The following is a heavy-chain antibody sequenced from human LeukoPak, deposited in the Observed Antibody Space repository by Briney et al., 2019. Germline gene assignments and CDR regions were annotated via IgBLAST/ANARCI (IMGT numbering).Heavy chain of an antibody. CDR2: IPYDGSNK. Sequence: GGSLRLSCTVSGFTFNNYTMHWVRQAPGKGLEWVAVIPYDGSNKYYADSVKGRFTISRDNSKKKLYLQMNSLRAEDTAVYYCARGGLEMATTLNWFFDFWGRGTLVSVSS. J-gene: IGHJ2*01. V-gene: IGHV3-30*04. D-gene: IGHD5-24*01. CDR1: GFTFNNYT. CDR3: ARGGLEMATTLNWFFDF.